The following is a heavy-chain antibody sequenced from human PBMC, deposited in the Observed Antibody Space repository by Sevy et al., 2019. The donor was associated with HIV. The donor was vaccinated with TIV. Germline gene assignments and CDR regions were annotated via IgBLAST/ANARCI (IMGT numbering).Heavy chain of an antibody. CDR2: ISYDGSKN. V-gene: IGHV3-30*18. Sequence: GGSLRLSCAASGFTFSSHGMHWVRQAPGKGLERVAFISYDGSKNYYTDSVKGRFTISRDNSKNTVYLQMSSLRAEDTAVYSCAKLRSAFGPLDDWGQGTLVTVSS. CDR3: AKLRSAFGPLDD. J-gene: IGHJ4*02. CDR1: GFTFSSHG. D-gene: IGHD3-16*01.